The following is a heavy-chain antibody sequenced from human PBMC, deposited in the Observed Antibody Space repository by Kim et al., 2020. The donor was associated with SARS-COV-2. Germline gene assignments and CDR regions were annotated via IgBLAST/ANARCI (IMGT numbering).Heavy chain of an antibody. J-gene: IGHJ6*03. D-gene: IGHD6-13*01. CDR1: GGSISSGDYY. CDR2: IYYSGST. CDR3: ARDGIAAAGTRGHYYYYMDV. Sequence: SETLSLTCTVSGGSISSGDYYWSWIRQPPGKGLEWIGYIYYSGSTYYNPSLKSRVTISVDTSKNQFSLKLSSVTAADTAVYYCARDGIAAAGTRGHYYYYMDVWGKGTTVTVSS. V-gene: IGHV4-30-4*01.